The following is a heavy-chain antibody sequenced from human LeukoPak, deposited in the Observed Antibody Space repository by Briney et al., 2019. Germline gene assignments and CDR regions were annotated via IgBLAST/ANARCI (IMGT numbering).Heavy chain of an antibody. CDR2: ISGSGGST. D-gene: IGHD3-10*01. CDR1: GFTFDDYA. J-gene: IGHJ4*02. CDR3: ARKYYYGSGSFDY. V-gene: IGHV3-23*01. Sequence: PGGSLRLSCAASGFTFDDYAMHWVRQAPGKGLEWVSAISGSGGSTYYADSVKGRFTISRDNSKNTLYLQMNSLRAEDTAVYYCARKYYYGSGSFDYWGQGTLVTVSS.